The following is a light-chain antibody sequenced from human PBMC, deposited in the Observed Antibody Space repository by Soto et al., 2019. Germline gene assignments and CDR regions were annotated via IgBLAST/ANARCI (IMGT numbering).Light chain of an antibody. CDR3: QQYNNLPPYT. Sequence: EIVMTQSPATLSVSPGERATLSCRASQSVSSNLAWYQQKPGQAPRLLIYGASTRATGVPARFSGSGSGTEFTLTISSLQSEDFAVYYCQQYNNLPPYTFGLGTKLEIK. J-gene: IGKJ2*01. V-gene: IGKV3-15*01. CDR1: QSVSSN. CDR2: GAS.